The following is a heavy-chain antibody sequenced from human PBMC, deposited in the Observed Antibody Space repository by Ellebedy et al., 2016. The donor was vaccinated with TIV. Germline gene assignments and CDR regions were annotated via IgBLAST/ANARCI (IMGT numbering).Heavy chain of an antibody. CDR3: ARIGLLDAFDI. CDR2: INAGNGNT. Sequence: ASVKVSCXASGYTFTSYAMHWVRQAPGQRLEWMGWINAGNGNTKYSQKFQGRVTITRDTSASTAYMELSSLRSEDTAVYYCARIGLLDAFDIWGQGTMVTVSS. CDR1: GYTFTSYA. V-gene: IGHV1-3*01. D-gene: IGHD3-10*01. J-gene: IGHJ3*02.